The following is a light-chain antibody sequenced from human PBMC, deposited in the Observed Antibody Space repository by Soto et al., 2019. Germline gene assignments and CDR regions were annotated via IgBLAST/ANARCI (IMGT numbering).Light chain of an antibody. J-gene: IGLJ2*01. CDR3: AAWDDSLSGPVV. Sequence: QSVLTPPPSASGTPGQRVTISCSGSSSNIGSNYVYWYQQLPGTAPKLLIYRNNQRPSGVPDRFSGSKSGTSASLAISGLRSDDEADYYCAAWDDSLSGPVVFGGGTKLTVL. V-gene: IGLV1-47*01. CDR1: SSNIGSNY. CDR2: RNN.